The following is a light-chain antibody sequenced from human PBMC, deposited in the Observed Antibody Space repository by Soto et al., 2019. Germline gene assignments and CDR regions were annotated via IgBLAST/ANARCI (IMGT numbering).Light chain of an antibody. Sequence: EIVWTQSPGTLSLSPGERANLSCRASQTISNTFLAWYQQRPGQAPRLLIYGASGRAAGIPDRFSGSGSGTDFTLSISRLEPEDFAVYYCQQYGVPPTFGGGTKVDIK. CDR3: QQYGVPPT. CDR1: QTISNTF. J-gene: IGKJ4*01. CDR2: GAS. V-gene: IGKV3-20*01.